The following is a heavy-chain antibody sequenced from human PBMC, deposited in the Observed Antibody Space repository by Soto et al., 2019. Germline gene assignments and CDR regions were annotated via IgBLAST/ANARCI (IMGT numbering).Heavy chain of an antibody. CDR2: IYPGESDT. CDR3: ARQGAFTMVRGVGYYYYGMDV. V-gene: IGHV5-51*01. Sequence: GESLKISCKGSGYSFTSYWIGWVRQMPGKGLEWIGIIYPGESDTRYSPSFQGQVTTSADNSISTAYLQWSSLKASDTAMYYCARQGAFTMVRGVGYYYYGMDVWGQGTTVTVSS. D-gene: IGHD3-10*01. CDR1: GYSFTSYW. J-gene: IGHJ6*02.